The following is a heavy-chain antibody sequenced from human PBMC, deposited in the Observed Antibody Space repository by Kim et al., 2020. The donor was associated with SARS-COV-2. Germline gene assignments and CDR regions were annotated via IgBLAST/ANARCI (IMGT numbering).Heavy chain of an antibody. CDR2: ISGSGGST. Sequence: GGSLRLSCAASGFTFRSYAMNWVRQAPGKGLEWVSGISGSGGSTYYADSVKGRFTISRDNSKNTLYLQMNSLRDEDTAVYYCAKAAGGFDDWGQGTLVTVSS. V-gene: IGHV3-23*01. CDR1: GFTFRSYA. CDR3: AKAAGGFDD. D-gene: IGHD3-10*01. J-gene: IGHJ4*02.